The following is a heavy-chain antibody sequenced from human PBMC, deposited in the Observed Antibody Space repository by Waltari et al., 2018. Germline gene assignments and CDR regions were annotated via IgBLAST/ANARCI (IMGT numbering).Heavy chain of an antibody. Sequence: QVQLVESGGGVVQPGRYLRLACAASAFTFSSYAMHWVRQAPGKGLVWGAGIWYDGSNEYYADSVKGRFAISRDNSKNTLYLQMNSLGAEDTAMYYCVVRDDTFLWGQGTLVTVSS. V-gene: IGHV3-33*08. CDR3: VVRDDTFL. D-gene: IGHD3-10*01. CDR2: IWYDGSNE. J-gene: IGHJ4*02. CDR1: AFTFSSYA.